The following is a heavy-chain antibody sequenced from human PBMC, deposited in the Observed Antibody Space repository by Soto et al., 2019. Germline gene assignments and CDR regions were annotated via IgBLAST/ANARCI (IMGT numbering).Heavy chain of an antibody. J-gene: IGHJ3*02. Sequence: RSETLSLTCTVSGGSISSYYWSWIRQPAGKGLEWIGRIYTSGSTNYNPSLKSRVTMSVDTSKNQFSLKLSSVTAADTAVYYCARDQILRYFDWLFRDDAFDIWGQGTMVTVSS. CDR3: ARDQILRYFDWLFRDDAFDI. CDR2: IYTSGST. V-gene: IGHV4-4*07. CDR1: GGSISSYY. D-gene: IGHD3-9*01.